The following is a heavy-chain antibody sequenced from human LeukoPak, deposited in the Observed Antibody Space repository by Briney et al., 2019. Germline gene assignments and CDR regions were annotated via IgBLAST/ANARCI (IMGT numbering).Heavy chain of an antibody. CDR2: MNPNSGNT. D-gene: IGHD1-26*01. V-gene: IGHV1-8*01. Sequence: ASVKVSCKASGYTFTSYDINWVRQATGQGLEWMGWMNPNSGNTGYAQKFQGRVTMTEDTSTDTAYMELSSLRSEDTAVYYCAGGSYTLFDYWGQGTLVTVSS. CDR3: AGGSYTLFDY. CDR1: GYTFTSYD. J-gene: IGHJ4*02.